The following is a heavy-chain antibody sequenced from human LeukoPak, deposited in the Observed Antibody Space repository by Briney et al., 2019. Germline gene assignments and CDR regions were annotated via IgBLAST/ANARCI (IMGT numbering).Heavy chain of an antibody. D-gene: IGHD3-9*01. V-gene: IGHV3-30*03. CDR3: ARNYDILTGYSHYFDY. J-gene: IGHJ4*02. CDR2: ISYDGSNK. CDR1: GFTFSSYG. Sequence: PGGSLRLSCAASGFTFSSYGMHWVRQAPGKGLEWVAVISYDGSNKYYADSVKGRFTISRDNSKNTLYLQMNSLRAEDTAVYYCARNYDILTGYSHYFDYWGQGTLVTVSS.